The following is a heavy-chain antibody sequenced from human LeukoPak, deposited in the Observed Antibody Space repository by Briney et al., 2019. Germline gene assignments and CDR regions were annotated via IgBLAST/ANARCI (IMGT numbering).Heavy chain of an antibody. CDR3: ARGGEEQWLAIDY. CDR1: GGSITSGNYY. J-gene: IGHJ4*02. Sequence: PSQTLSLTCTVSGGSITSGNYYWSWIRQYPGKGLEWIGYIYSSGITYYSPSLKSRGTISVDTSKNCFSLNLNSVTAADTAVYYCARGGEEQWLAIDYWGQGTLVTVSS. D-gene: IGHD6-19*01. V-gene: IGHV4-31*03. CDR2: IYSSGIT.